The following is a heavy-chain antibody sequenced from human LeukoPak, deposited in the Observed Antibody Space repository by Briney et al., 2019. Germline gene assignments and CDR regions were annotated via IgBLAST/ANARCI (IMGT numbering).Heavy chain of an antibody. J-gene: IGHJ4*02. V-gene: IGHV4-59*01. CDR3: ARRSDSGYDFDY. CDR2: IYYSGSS. Sequence: SETLSLTCTVSGGSISRYYWSWIRQPPGKRLEWIGYIYYSGSSNYSPSLKSRVTISVDTSKNQFSLKVNSVTAADTAVYYCARRSDSGYDFDYWGQGTLVTVSS. D-gene: IGHD5-12*01. CDR1: GGSISRYY.